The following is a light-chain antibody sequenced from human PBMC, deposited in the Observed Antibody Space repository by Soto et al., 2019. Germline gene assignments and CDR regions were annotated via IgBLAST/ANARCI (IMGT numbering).Light chain of an antibody. CDR2: GAS. J-gene: IGKJ4*01. Sequence: EIVLTQSPGTLSLSPGVRATLSCRASQSVTSSYLAWYQQKPGQAPRLLIYGASSRATGTPDRFSGSGSGTDFTLTISSLEPEDFAVYYCQQYGSSPLTFGGGTRVEIK. V-gene: IGKV3-20*01. CDR1: QSVTSSY. CDR3: QQYGSSPLT.